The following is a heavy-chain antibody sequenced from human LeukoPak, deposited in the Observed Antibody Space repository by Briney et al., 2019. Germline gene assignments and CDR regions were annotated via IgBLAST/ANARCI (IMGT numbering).Heavy chain of an antibody. CDR1: GGSFTNNA. D-gene: IGHD3-3*01. CDR3: ARGKGFVGHFDF. CDR2: ILPIFGTA. J-gene: IGHJ4*02. V-gene: IGHV1-69*06. Sequence: SVKVSCKVSGGSFTNNAISWVRQAPGQGPEWMGRILPIFGTADYAERFQGRLTLTADKTTTTAYMELTSLKIEDTAFYFCARGKGFVGHFDFWGQGTLVTVSS.